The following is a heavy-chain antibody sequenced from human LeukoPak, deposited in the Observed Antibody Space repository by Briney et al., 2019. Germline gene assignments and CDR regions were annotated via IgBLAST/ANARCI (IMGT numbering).Heavy chain of an antibody. J-gene: IGHJ4*02. Sequence: GESLKISCQVSGYIFTDYWIGWVRQMPGKGLESRGIIYPADSDTAYSPFFQGQVTISADKSIRTVSLQWSSLKASDTAMYYCARQSRDGSKTRGYYFDHWGQGTLVTVSS. CDR1: GYIFTDYW. V-gene: IGHV5-51*01. CDR3: ARQSRDGSKTRGYYFDH. D-gene: IGHD3-10*01. CDR2: IYPADSDT.